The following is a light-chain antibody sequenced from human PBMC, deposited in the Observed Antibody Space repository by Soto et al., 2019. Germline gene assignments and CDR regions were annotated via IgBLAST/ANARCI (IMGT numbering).Light chain of an antibody. Sequence: DIQMTQSPSTLSAFVGDRVTITCRASQYISRWLAWYQQKPGKAPKLLIFKASNLESGVPSRFSGSGSGTEFTLTISSLKPDDFATYYCQQYNSYWTFGQGTKV. CDR1: QYISRW. V-gene: IGKV1-5*03. CDR3: QQYNSYWT. CDR2: KAS. J-gene: IGKJ1*01.